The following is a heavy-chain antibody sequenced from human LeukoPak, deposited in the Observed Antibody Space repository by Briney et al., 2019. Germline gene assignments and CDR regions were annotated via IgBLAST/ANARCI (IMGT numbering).Heavy chain of an antibody. J-gene: IGHJ4*02. Sequence: SETLSLTCTVSGGSISSGSYYWSWIRQPAGKGLEWIGRIYTSGSTNYNPSLKSRVTISVDTSKNQFSLKLSSVTAADTAVYYCAGEFARDGYNFGYWGQGTLVTVSS. CDR3: AGEFARDGYNFGY. D-gene: IGHD5-24*01. CDR2: IYTSGST. CDR1: GGSISSGSYY. V-gene: IGHV4-61*02.